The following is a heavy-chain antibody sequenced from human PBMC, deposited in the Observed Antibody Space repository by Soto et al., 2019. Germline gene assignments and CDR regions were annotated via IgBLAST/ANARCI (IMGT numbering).Heavy chain of an antibody. Sequence: GESLKISCKGSGYSFTSNWIGWVRQMPGKGLELMGIIYPGDSDTRYSPSFQGQITISADKSITTAYLQWSSLKASDTAMYYCARVGIAAANTGWFDPWGQGTLVTSPQ. CDR3: ARVGIAAANTGWFDP. J-gene: IGHJ5*02. D-gene: IGHD6-13*01. V-gene: IGHV5-51*01. CDR1: GYSFTSNW. CDR2: IYPGDSDT.